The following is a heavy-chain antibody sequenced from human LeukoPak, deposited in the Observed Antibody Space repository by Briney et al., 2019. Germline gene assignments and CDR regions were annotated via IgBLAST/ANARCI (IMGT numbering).Heavy chain of an antibody. CDR3: AKDTAQGYTYGTIEQDY. D-gene: IGHD5-18*01. CDR2: VSESGEIT. CDR1: GIAFSTYA. J-gene: IGHJ4*02. Sequence: GGSLRLSCAASGIAFSTYAMSWVRQAPGEGLEWVSVVSESGEITHYADSVKGRFTISRDNSKNTVYLQMNSLRAEDSAVYYCAKDTAQGYTYGTIEQDYWGQGTRVTVSS. V-gene: IGHV3-23*01.